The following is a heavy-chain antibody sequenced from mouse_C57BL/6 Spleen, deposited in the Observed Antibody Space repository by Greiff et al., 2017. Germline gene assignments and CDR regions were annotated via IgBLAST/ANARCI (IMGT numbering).Heavy chain of an antibody. CDR3: AIGRGNQAWFAY. CDR1: GYTFTSYW. CDR2: IHPSDSDT. J-gene: IGHJ3*01. D-gene: IGHD2-1*01. Sequence: QVQLQQPGAELVKPGASVKVSCKASGYTFTSYWMHWVKQRPGQGLEWIGRIHPSDSDTNYNQKFKGKATLTVDKSSSTAYMQLSSLTSEDSAVYYCAIGRGNQAWFAYWGQGTLVTVSA. V-gene: IGHV1-74*01.